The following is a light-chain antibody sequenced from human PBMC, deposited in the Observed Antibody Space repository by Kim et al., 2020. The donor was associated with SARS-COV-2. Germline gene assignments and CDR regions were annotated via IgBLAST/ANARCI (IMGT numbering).Light chain of an antibody. CDR3: CSYAGSYTRV. CDR2: DVS. Sequence: QSALTQPRSVSGSPGQTVTISCTGTSSDVGGYNYVSWYQQHPGKAPKLMIYDVSKRPSGVPDRFSGSKSGNTASLTISGLQADEEADYYYCSYAGSYTRVFGGGTQLTVL. J-gene: IGLJ3*02. CDR1: SSDVGGYNY. V-gene: IGLV2-11*01.